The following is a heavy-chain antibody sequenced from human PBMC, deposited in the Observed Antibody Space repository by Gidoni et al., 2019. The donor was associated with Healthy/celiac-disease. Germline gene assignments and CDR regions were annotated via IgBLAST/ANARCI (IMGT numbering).Heavy chain of an antibody. CDR2: ISPSGGST. Sequence: QVQLVQSGAEVKKPGASVKVSCKASGYTFTRYYMHWVRQAPGQWLEWMGIISPSGGSTSYAQKFQGRVTMTRDTSTSTVYMELSSLRSEDTAVYYCARKPDLLGAFDIWGQGTMVTVSS. J-gene: IGHJ3*02. CDR3: ARKPDLLGAFDI. V-gene: IGHV1-46*03. CDR1: GYTFTRYY. D-gene: IGHD2-8*02.